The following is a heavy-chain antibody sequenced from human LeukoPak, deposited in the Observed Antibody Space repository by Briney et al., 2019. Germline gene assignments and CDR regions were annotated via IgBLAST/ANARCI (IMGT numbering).Heavy chain of an antibody. J-gene: IGHJ4*02. CDR1: GFTFSSYA. V-gene: IGHV3-23*01. D-gene: IGHD6-19*01. CDR3: ARDYYSSGWHDLFDY. CDR2: VSGSSSNT. Sequence: GGSRRLSCAASGFTFSSYAMSWVRQAPGKGLEWVSGVSGSSSNTYYADSVKGRFTISRDNSKNTLYLQMNSLTAEDTAVYYCARDYYSSGWHDLFDYWGQGTLVTVSS.